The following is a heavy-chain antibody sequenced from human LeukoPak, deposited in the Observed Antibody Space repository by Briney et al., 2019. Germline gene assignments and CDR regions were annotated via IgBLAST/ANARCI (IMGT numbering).Heavy chain of an antibody. CDR1: GYTFTNNF. D-gene: IGHD6-6*01. CDR3: AVLTGIAARRDY. J-gene: IGHJ4*02. V-gene: IGHV1-46*01. Sequence: ASVKVSCKASGYTFTNNFMHWVRQAPGQGLEWIGIINPSGDNTWYAQKFQGRVTMTRDTSISTAYMELSRLRSDDTAVYYCAVLTGIAARRDYWGQGTLVTVSS. CDR2: INPSGDNT.